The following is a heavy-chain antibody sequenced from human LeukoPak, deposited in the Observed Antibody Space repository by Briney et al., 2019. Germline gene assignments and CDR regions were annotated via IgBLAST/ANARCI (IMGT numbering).Heavy chain of an antibody. J-gene: IGHJ4*02. Sequence: SETLSLTCAVYGGSFSGYYWSWIRQPPGKGLEWIGEINHSGSTNYNPSLKSRVTISVDTSKNQFSLKLGSVTAADTAVYYCARGFYGSGSRFFDYWGQGTLVTVSS. D-gene: IGHD3-10*01. V-gene: IGHV4-34*01. CDR2: INHSGST. CDR3: ARGFYGSGSRFFDY. CDR1: GGSFSGYY.